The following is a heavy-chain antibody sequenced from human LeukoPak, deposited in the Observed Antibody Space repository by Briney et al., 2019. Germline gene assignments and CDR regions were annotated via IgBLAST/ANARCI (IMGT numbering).Heavy chain of an antibody. D-gene: IGHD3-10*01. CDR1: GFTFSSYA. CDR2: ISSSTGST. CDR3: AKQDYYYGSGSYRHYYDY. Sequence: GRSLRLSCAASGFTFSSYAMSWVRQAPGKGLEWVSTISSSTGSTYYADSVKGRFTISRDNSKDTVYLQMSSLRAEDTALYYCAKQDYYYGSGSYRHYYDYWGQGTLVTVSS. V-gene: IGHV3-23*01. J-gene: IGHJ4*02.